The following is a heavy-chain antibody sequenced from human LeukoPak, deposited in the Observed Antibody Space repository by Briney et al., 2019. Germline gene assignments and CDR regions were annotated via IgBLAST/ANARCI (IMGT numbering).Heavy chain of an antibody. CDR3: ARGGSRFGGFYFDY. CDR1: ADSLSSGGHY. D-gene: IGHD3-10*01. V-gene: IGHV4-31*03. Sequence: PSQTLSLTCTVSADSLSSGGHYWAWIRQFPGKGLESIGFIHHSGRSRHNPSLKDRVAISVDTSRKQFALKLSSVTAADTAMYYCARGGSRFGGFYFDYWGQGIQVIVSS. CDR2: IHHSGRS. J-gene: IGHJ4*02.